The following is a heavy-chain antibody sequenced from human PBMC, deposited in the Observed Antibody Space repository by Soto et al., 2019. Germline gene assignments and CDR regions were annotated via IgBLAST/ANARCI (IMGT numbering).Heavy chain of an antibody. D-gene: IGHD6-13*01. Sequence: SGPTLVNPTQTLTLTSTFSGFSLSTSGVGVGWIRQPPGKALEWLALIYWDDDKRYSPSLKSRLTITKDTSKNQVVLTMTNMDPVDTATYYCAQTSIAAAGTLGQYSGQGTLVTVSS. J-gene: IGHJ4*02. CDR1: GFSLSTSGVG. CDR3: AQTSIAAAGTLGQY. CDR2: IYWDDDK. V-gene: IGHV2-5*02.